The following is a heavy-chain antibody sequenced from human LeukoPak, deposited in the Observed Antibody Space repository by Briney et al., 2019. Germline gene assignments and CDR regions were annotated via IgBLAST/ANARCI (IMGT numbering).Heavy chain of an antibody. CDR1: GFTFSSYS. CDR3: AKDIVVVPAAHTTFDY. D-gene: IGHD2-2*01. J-gene: IGHJ4*02. V-gene: IGHV3-48*01. CDR2: ISSSGSTI. Sequence: GGSLRLSCAASGFTFSSYSMNWVRQAPGKGLEWVSYISSSGSTIYYADSVKGRFTISRDNAKNSLYLQMNSLRAEDTAVYYCAKDIVVVPAAHTTFDYWGQGTLVTVSS.